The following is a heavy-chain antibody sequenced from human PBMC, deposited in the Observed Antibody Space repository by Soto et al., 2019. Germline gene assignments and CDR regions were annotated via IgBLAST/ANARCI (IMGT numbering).Heavy chain of an antibody. D-gene: IGHD2-2*02. CDR1: GFTFSDYY. Sequence: GGSLRLSCAASGFTFSDYYMSWIRQAPGKGLEWVSYISSSGSTIYYADSVKGRFTISRDNAKNSLYLQMNSLRAEDTAVYYCARETFPFDIVVVPAALPTDYWGQGTLVTVSS. CDR3: ARETFPFDIVVVPAALPTDY. V-gene: IGHV3-11*01. CDR2: ISSSGSTI. J-gene: IGHJ4*02.